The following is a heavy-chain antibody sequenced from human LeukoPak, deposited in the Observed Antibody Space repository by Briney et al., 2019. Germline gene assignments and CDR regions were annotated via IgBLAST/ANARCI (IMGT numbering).Heavy chain of an antibody. CDR2: INPSGGST. CDR3: ARDPYYYDSGETFDY. CDR1: GYTFTSYD. D-gene: IGHD3-10*01. V-gene: IGHV1-46*01. Sequence: ASVKVSCKASGYTFTSYDMHWVRQAPGQGLEWMGIINPSGGSTSYAQKFQGRVTMTRDTSISTAYMELSRLRSDDTAVYYCARDPYYYDSGETFDYWGQGTLVTVSS. J-gene: IGHJ4*02.